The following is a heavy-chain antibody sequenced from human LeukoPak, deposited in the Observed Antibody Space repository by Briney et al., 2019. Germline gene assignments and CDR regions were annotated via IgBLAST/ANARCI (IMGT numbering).Heavy chain of an antibody. CDR2: IYYSGST. J-gene: IGHJ5*02. CDR1: GGSISSYY. CDR3: AREFYPANNWFDP. D-gene: IGHD3-16*02. V-gene: IGHV4-59*01. Sequence: PSETLSLTCTVSGGSISSYYWSWIRQPPGKGLEWIGYIYYSGSTNYNPSLKSRVTISVDTSKNQFSLKLSSVTAADTAVYYCAREFYPANNWFDPWGQGTLVTVSS.